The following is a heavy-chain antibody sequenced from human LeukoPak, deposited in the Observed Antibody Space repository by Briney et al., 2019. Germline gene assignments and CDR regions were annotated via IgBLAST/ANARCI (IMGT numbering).Heavy chain of an antibody. CDR2: IYYSGST. J-gene: IGHJ6*03. V-gene: IGHV4-59*01. CDR3: AGGYSYGSTYYYMDV. Sequence: IPSETLSLTCTASGGSISSYYWSWIRQPPGKGLEWIGYIYYSGSTNYNPYLKSRVTISVDTSKTQFSLKLSSVTAADTAVYYCAGGYSYGSTYYYMDVWGKGTTVTISS. CDR1: GGSISSYY. D-gene: IGHD5-18*01.